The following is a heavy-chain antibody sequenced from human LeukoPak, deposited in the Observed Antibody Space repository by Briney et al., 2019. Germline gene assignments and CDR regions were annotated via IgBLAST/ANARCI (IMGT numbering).Heavy chain of an antibody. Sequence: SETLSLTCAVYGGSFSGYYWSWIRQPPGKGLEWIGEINHSGSTNYNPSLKSRATISVGTSKNQFSLKLSSVTAADTAVYYCARVRARDDYVWGSYRPRYYYYGTDVWGQGTTVTVSS. CDR1: GGSFSGYY. V-gene: IGHV4-34*01. CDR3: ARVRARDDYVWGSYRPRYYYYGTDV. CDR2: INHSGST. J-gene: IGHJ6*02. D-gene: IGHD3-16*02.